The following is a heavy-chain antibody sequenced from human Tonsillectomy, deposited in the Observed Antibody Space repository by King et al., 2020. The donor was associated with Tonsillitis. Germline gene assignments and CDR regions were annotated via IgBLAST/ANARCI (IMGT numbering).Heavy chain of an antibody. Sequence: DVQLVESGGGLVQPGGSLRLSCAASGFTVSSNYMSWVRQAPGKGLEWVSVIYSGGSTYYADSVKGRFTISRDNSKNTLYLQMNSLRAEDTAVYYCARVERGLQFRDAFDIWGQGTMVTVSS. CDR3: ARVERGLQFRDAFDI. CDR1: GFTVSSNY. CDR2: IYSGGST. D-gene: IGHD5-24*01. J-gene: IGHJ3*02. V-gene: IGHV3-66*01.